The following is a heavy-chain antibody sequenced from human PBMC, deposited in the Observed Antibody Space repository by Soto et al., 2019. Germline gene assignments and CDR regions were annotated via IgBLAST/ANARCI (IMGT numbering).Heavy chain of an antibody. J-gene: IGHJ4*02. CDR1: GFTFSDYR. D-gene: IGHD4-17*01. CDR2: ITGNSDTT. CDR3: ARSYSMTKVTPFDN. V-gene: IGHV3-48*01. Sequence: GGSLRLSCAASGFTFSDYRMNWFRQAPGKGLEWVSHITGNSDTTYYADSVEGRFTISRDNAKNSLYLQMNSLRAEDTAVYYCARSYSMTKVTPFDNWGQGTLVTVSS.